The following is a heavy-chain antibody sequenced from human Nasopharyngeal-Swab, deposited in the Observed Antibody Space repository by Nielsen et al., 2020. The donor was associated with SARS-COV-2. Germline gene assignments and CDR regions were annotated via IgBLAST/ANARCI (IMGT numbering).Heavy chain of an antibody. Sequence: GGSLRLSCAASGFTFSSYGMHWVRQAPGKGLEWVAVISYDGSNKYYADSVKGRFTISRDNSKNTLYLQMNNVRAEDTAVYYCARDLGGGYCTTTNCPGSWGQGTLVTVSS. J-gene: IGHJ1*01. D-gene: IGHD2-2*01. V-gene: IGHV3-30*03. CDR3: ARDLGGGYCTTTNCPGS. CDR1: GFTFSSYG. CDR2: ISYDGSNK.